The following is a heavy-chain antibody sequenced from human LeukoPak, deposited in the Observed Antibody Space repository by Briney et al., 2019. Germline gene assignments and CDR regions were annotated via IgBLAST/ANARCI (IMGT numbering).Heavy chain of an antibody. CDR1: GGTFTSYA. V-gene: IGHV1-69*05. J-gene: IGHJ4*02. CDR2: IIPIFGTA. Sequence: SVRVSCKASGGTFTSYAVSWVRQAPGQGLEWMGGIIPIFGTAYYAQKFQGRVTITTDESTSTAYMDLSSLRSDDTAVYYCARGYYDSSGYYYVWDYWGQGTLVTVSS. CDR3: ARGYYDSSGYYYVWDY. D-gene: IGHD3-22*01.